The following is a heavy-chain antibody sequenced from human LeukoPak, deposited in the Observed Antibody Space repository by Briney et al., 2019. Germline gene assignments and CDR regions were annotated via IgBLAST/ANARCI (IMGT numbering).Heavy chain of an antibody. J-gene: IGHJ4*02. CDR3: ARDGRISPRRDFGELFGPDY. D-gene: IGHD3-10*01. CDR2: INPSGGST. V-gene: IGHV1-46*01. CDR1: GYTFTSYY. Sequence: ASVKVSCKASGYTFTSYYMHWVRQAPGQGLEWMGIINPSGGSTSYAQKFQGRVTMTRDTSTSTVYMELSSLRSEDTAVYYCARDGRISPRRDFGELFGPDYWGQGILVTVSS.